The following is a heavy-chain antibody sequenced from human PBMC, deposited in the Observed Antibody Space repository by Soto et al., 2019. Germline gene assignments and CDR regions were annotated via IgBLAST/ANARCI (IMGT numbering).Heavy chain of an antibody. J-gene: IGHJ4*02. V-gene: IGHV4-34*01. CDR3: ARGPNSERKRNWNPRRPFDY. CDR1: GGSFSGYY. D-gene: IGHD1-1*01. CDR2: INHSGST. Sequence: SETLSLTCAVYGGSFSGYYWSWIRQPPGKGLEWIGEINHSGSTNYNPSLKSRVTISVDTSKNQFSLKLSSVTAADTAVYYCARGPNSERKRNWNPRRPFDYWGQGTLVTVSS.